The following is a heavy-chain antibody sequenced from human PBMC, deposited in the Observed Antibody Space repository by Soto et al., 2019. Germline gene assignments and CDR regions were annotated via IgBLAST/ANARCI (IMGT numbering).Heavy chain of an antibody. Sequence: GASVKVSCKASGGTFSSYAISCVRQAPGQGLEWMGGIIPIFGTANYAQKFQGRVTITADESTSTAYMELSSLRSEDTAVYYCARHSKGRAPVEYWGQGTLVTVSS. CDR2: IIPIFGTA. D-gene: IGHD6-13*01. CDR1: GGTFSSYA. V-gene: IGHV1-69*13. J-gene: IGHJ4*02. CDR3: ARHSKGRAPVEY.